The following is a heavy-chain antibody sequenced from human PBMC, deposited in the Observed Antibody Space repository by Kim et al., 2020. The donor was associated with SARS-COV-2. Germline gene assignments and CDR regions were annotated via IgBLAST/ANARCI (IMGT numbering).Heavy chain of an antibody. Sequence: SETLSLTCTVSGGSISSGGYYWSWIRQHPGKGLEWIGYIYYSGSTYYNPSLKSRVTISVDTSKNQFSLKLSSVTAADTAVYYCARGGVTFGGLRPFDYWGQGTLVTVSS. J-gene: IGHJ4*02. V-gene: IGHV4-31*03. CDR3: ARGGVTFGGLRPFDY. CDR1: GGSISSGGYY. D-gene: IGHD3-16*01. CDR2: IYYSGST.